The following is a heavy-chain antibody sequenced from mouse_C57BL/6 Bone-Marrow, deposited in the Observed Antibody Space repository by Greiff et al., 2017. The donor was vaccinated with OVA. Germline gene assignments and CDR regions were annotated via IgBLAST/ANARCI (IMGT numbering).Heavy chain of an antibody. J-gene: IGHJ1*03. CDR1: GFTFSDYG. D-gene: IGHD2-1*01. V-gene: IGHV5-17*01. CDR3: ARPRGNYLYFDV. Sequence: EVQGVESGGGLVKPGGSLKLSCAASGFTFSDYGMHWVRQAPEQGLEWVAYISSGSSTIYYADTVKGRFTISRDNAKNTLCLQMTRLRSEDTAMYYCARPRGNYLYFDVWGTGTTVTVSS. CDR2: ISSGSSTI.